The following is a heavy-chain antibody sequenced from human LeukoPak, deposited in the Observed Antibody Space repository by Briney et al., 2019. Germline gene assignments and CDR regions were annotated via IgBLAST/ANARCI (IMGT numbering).Heavy chain of an antibody. V-gene: IGHV3-30*18. D-gene: IGHD3-22*01. Sequence: GGSLRLSCAASGFTFSTYGIHWVRQAPGKGLEWVAVISYDGSNKYYADSVKGRFTISRDNSKNTLYLQMNSLRAEDTAVYYCAKGDDSSGLIPDYWGQGTLVTVSS. CDR2: ISYDGSNK. CDR3: AKGDDSSGLIPDY. J-gene: IGHJ4*02. CDR1: GFTFSTYG.